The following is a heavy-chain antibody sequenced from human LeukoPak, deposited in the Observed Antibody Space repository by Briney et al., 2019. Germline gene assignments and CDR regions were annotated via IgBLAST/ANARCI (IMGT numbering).Heavy chain of an antibody. CDR1: GGSISSGGYY. V-gene: IGHV4-39*07. CDR2: IYHSGST. D-gene: IGHD4-17*01. J-gene: IGHJ4*02. Sequence: SETLSLTCTVSGGSISSGGYYWGWIRQPPGKGLEWIGSIYHSGSTYYNPSLKSRVTISVDTSKNQFSLKLSSVTAADTAVYYCARGEYGDYGWYGYWGQGTLVTVSS. CDR3: ARGEYGDYGWYGY.